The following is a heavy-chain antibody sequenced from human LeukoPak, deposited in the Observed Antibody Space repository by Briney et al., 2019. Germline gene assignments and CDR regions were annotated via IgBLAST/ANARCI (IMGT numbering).Heavy chain of an antibody. V-gene: IGHV4-59*11. D-gene: IGHD3-3*01. CDR3: ARGRRFLEWLSDFDY. J-gene: IGHJ4*02. Sequence: SETLSLTCTVSGGSISSHYWSWIRQPPGKGLEWIGYIYYSGSTNYNPSLKSRVTISVDTSKNQFSLKLSSVTAADTAVYYCARGRRFLEWLSDFDYWGQGTLVTVCS. CDR1: GGSISSHY. CDR2: IYYSGST.